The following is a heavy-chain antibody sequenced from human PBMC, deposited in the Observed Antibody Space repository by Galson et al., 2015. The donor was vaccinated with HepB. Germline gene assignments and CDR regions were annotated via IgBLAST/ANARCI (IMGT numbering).Heavy chain of an antibody. V-gene: IGHV3-13*04. J-gene: IGHJ3*02. CDR2: IGTAGDT. CDR3: ARDKRSSGWYRDAFDI. Sequence: SLRLSCAASGFTFSSYDMHWVRQATGKGLEWVSAIGTAGDTYYPGSVKGRFTISTENAKNSLYLQMNSLRAGDTAVYYCARDKRSSGWYRDAFDIWGQGTMVTVSS. CDR1: GFTFSSYD. D-gene: IGHD6-19*01.